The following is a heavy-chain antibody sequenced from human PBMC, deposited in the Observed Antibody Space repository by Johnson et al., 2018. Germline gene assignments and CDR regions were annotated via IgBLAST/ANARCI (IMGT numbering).Heavy chain of an antibody. CDR2: IKQDGSEK. CDR3: ASRYYDSSGYFAYCQH. Sequence: VQLVQSGGGLVQPGGSLRLSCAASGFTFSNYWMSWVRQAPGKGLEWVANIKQDGSEKYYVDSVKGRFTISRDNAKNSLYLQMNPLRAEDTAVYYCASRYYDSSGYFAYCQHWGQGTLVTVSS. D-gene: IGHD3-22*01. V-gene: IGHV3-7*01. J-gene: IGHJ1*01. CDR1: GFTFSNYW.